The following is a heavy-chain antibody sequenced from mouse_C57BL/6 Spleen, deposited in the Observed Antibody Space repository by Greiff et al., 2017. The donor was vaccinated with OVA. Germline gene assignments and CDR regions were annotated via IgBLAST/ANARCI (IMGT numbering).Heavy chain of an antibody. CDR2: INPSTGGT. V-gene: IGHV1-42*01. CDR1: GYSFTGYY. J-gene: IGHJ2*01. Sequence: EVQLQQSGPELVKPGASVKISCKASGYSFTGYYMNWVKQSPEQSLEWIGEINPSTGGTTYNQKFKAKATLTVDKSSSTAYMQLKSLTSEDSAVYYCARSSGNYFDYWGQGTTLTVSS. D-gene: IGHD3-2*02. CDR3: ARSSGNYFDY.